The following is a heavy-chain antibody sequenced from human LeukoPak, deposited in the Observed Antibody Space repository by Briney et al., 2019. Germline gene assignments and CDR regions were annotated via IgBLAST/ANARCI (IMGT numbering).Heavy chain of an antibody. CDR2: IYTSGST. D-gene: IGHD6-19*01. CDR1: GYSISSDYY. J-gene: IGHJ4*02. CDR3: ARAGTILFDY. V-gene: IGHV4-4*07. Sequence: PSESLSLTCTVSGYSISSDYYWGWIRQPPGRGLEWIGRIYTSGSTNYNPSLKSRVTMSVDTSKNQFSLKLSSVTAADTAVYYCARAGTILFDYWGQGTLVTVSS.